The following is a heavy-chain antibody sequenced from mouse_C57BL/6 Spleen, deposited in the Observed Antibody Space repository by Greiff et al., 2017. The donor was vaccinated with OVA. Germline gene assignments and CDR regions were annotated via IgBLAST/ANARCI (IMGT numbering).Heavy chain of an antibody. CDR3: AREDYYGSSY. J-gene: IGHJ3*01. Sequence: VQLQQSGAELVRPGASVKLSCKASGYTFTDYYINWVKQRPGQGLEWIARIYPGSGNTYYNEKFKGKATLTAEKSSSTAYMQLSSLTSEDSAVYCCAREDYYGSSYWGQGTLVTVSA. D-gene: IGHD1-1*01. V-gene: IGHV1-76*01. CDR1: GYTFTDYY. CDR2: IYPGSGNT.